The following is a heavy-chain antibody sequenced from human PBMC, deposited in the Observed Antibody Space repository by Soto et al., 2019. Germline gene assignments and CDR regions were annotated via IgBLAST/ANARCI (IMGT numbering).Heavy chain of an antibody. V-gene: IGHV3-30*18. Sequence: GGSLRLSCAASGFTFSSYGMHWVRQAPGKGLEWVAVISYDGSNKYYADSVKGRFTISRDNSKNTLYLQMNSLRAEDTAVYYCAKDRWLVRGTLDYWGQGTLVTVSS. CDR3: AKDRWLVRGTLDY. CDR2: ISYDGSNK. J-gene: IGHJ4*02. CDR1: GFTFSSYG. D-gene: IGHD6-19*01.